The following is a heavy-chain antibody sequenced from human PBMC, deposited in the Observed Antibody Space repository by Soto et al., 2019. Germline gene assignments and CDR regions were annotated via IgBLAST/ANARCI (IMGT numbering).Heavy chain of an antibody. CDR2: VNAGNSKT. CDR3: GGEQSGSGYYVDWIDP. D-gene: IGHD5-12*01. V-gene: IGHV1-3*01. J-gene: IGHJ5*02. CDR1: GYTFSGHA. Sequence: QVHFVQSGAEVKKPGASVKVSCKTSGYTFSGHAIHWLRQAPGQRPEWRARVNAGNSKTYYSEKSEGRVTLTRDTVATTVNMELTSTTSEDTAVYYCGGEQSGSGYYVDWIDPWGEGTLVTVSS.